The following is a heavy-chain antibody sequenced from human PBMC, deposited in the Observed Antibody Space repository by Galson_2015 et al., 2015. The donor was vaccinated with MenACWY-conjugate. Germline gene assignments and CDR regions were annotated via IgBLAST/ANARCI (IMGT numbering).Heavy chain of an antibody. J-gene: IGHJ4*02. CDR1: GFTFSTYW. CDR3: ARLGGNYRTTSHFDY. V-gene: IGHV3-74*01. D-gene: IGHD1-26*01. Sequence: SLRLSCAASGFTFSTYWMHWVRQAPGKGLVWVSRINSYGRSTSYADSVKGRFTISRDNAKNTLYLQMNSLRAEDTAVYYCARLGGNYRTTSHFDYWGQGTLVTVSS. CDR2: INSYGRST.